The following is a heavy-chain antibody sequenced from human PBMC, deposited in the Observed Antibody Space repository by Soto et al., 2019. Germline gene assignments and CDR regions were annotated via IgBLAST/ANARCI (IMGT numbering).Heavy chain of an antibody. J-gene: IGHJ4*02. D-gene: IGHD1-26*01. CDR3: AGGRGTVWELPVH. V-gene: IGHV4-34*01. Sequence: QVQVQQWGAGLLKPSETLSLTCEVFGGSLSGFHWTWIRQSPGEGREWIGEITHFGGTNSNPSLKSRVTRSADTSKNLFSLNLTSVTAADTAVYYCAGGRGTVWELPVHWGQGTLVTVSS. CDR1: GGSLSGFH. CDR2: ITHFGGT.